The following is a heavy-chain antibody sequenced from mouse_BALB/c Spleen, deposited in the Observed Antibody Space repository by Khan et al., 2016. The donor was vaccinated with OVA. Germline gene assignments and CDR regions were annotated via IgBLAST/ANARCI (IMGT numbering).Heavy chain of an antibody. V-gene: IGHV1-18*01. CDR2: INPYNGVS. J-gene: IGHJ3*01. CDR3: ARSGYGGFAY. CDR1: GYSFTDYT. D-gene: IGHD1-2*01. Sequence: EVQLQQSGPELVKPGDSMKISCKASGYSFTDYTLNWVKQSHGKTLEWIGLINPYNGVSNYNQKCKGKATLTVDKSSSTASMELLSLTSEDSAVYYFARSGYGGFAYWGQGTLGTVSA.